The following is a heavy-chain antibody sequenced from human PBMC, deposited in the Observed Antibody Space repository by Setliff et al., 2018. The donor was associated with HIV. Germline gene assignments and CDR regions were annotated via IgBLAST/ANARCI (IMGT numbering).Heavy chain of an antibody. Sequence: GSLRLSCAASGFDFSSQAMSWVRQAPGKGLEWVSGISGSGGRTYYGDSVKGRVTISRAHSKSTVFLQMDSLRAEDTATYFCVKEEFSSVGTSASHIWGQGTVVTV. CDR3: VKEEFSSVGTSASHI. J-gene: IGHJ3*02. D-gene: IGHD1-1*01. CDR1: GFDFSSQA. CDR2: ISGSGGRT. V-gene: IGHV3-23*01.